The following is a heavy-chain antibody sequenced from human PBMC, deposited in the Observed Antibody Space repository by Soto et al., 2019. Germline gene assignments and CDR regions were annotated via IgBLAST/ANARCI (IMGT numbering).Heavy chain of an antibody. V-gene: IGHV3-30-3*01. Sequence: PGGSLRLSCAASGFTFSSYAMHWVRQAPGKGLEWVAVISYDGSNKNHADTVKGRFTISRDNSKNTLYLQMNSLRAEDTAVYYCARDKEGYYDSSGYSYWGQGTLVTVSS. CDR2: ISYDGSNK. CDR3: ARDKEGYYDSSGYSY. J-gene: IGHJ4*02. D-gene: IGHD3-22*01. CDR1: GFTFSSYA.